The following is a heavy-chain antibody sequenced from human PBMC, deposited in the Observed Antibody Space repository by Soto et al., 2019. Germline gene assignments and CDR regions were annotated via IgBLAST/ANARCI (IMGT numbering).Heavy chain of an antibody. D-gene: IGHD3-10*01. J-gene: IGHJ2*01. Sequence: GGSLRLSCAASGFTFSSYAMHWVRQAPGKGLEYVSAISSNGGSTYYANSVKDRFTISRDNSKNTLYLQMGSLRAEDMAVYYCARDGERDGSGSESPYWYFDLWGRGTLVTVSS. CDR3: ARDGERDGSGSESPYWYFDL. CDR2: ISSNGGST. V-gene: IGHV3-64*01. CDR1: GFTFSSYA.